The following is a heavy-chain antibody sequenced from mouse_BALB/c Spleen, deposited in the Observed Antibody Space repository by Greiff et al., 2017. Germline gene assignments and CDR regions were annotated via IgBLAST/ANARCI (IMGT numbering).Heavy chain of an antibody. V-gene: IGHV1-69*02. Sequence: VQLQQPGAELVRPGASVKLSCKASGYTFTSYWINWVKQRPGQGLEWIGNIYPSDSYTNYNQKFKDKATLTVDKSSSTAYMQLSSPTSEDSAVYYCTKEGGRYDDAWFAYWGQGTLVTVSA. D-gene: IGHD2-14*01. CDR1: GYTFTSYW. CDR3: TKEGGRYDDAWFAY. CDR2: IYPSDSYT. J-gene: IGHJ3*01.